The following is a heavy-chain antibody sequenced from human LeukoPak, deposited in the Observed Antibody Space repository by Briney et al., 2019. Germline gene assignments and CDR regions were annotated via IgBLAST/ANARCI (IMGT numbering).Heavy chain of an antibody. Sequence: PGGSLRLSCSASGFTFSSYAMHWVRQAPGKGLEYVSAISSSGGSTYYADSVKGRFTISRDNSKNTLYLQMSTLRTEDTAVYYCVKGYDSSGYYYYFDDWGQGTLVTVSS. J-gene: IGHJ4*02. CDR2: ISSSGGST. D-gene: IGHD3-22*01. V-gene: IGHV3-64D*06. CDR3: VKGYDSSGYYYYFDD. CDR1: GFTFSSYA.